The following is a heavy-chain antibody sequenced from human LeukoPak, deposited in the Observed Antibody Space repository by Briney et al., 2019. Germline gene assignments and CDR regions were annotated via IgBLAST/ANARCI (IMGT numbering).Heavy chain of an antibody. J-gene: IGHJ4*02. CDR3: ARGPYGDYIDAFDY. CDR1: GFNFRDYS. Sequence: GGSLRLSCVAYGFNFRDYSMTWVRQAPGKGLDWVSGISGTSSYMYYGDSVKGRFTVSRDNAKNSLYLQMNSLRAEDTAVYYCARGPYGDYIDAFDYWGQGTLVTVSS. V-gene: IGHV3-21*01. CDR2: ISGTSSYM. D-gene: IGHD4-17*01.